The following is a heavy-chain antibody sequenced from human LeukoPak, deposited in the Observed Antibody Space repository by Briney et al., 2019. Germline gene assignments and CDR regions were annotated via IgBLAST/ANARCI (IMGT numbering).Heavy chain of an antibody. CDR3: ASLLSSSSWYWPHYNGMDV. CDR2: MNPNSGNT. J-gene: IGHJ6*02. CDR1: GYTFTSYD. D-gene: IGHD6-13*01. Sequence: GASVKVSCKASGYTFTSYDINWVRQATGQVLGWMGWMNPNSGNTGYAQKFQGRVTMTRNTSISTAYMELSSLRSEDTAVYYCASLLSSSSWYWPHYNGMDVWGQGTTVTVSS. V-gene: IGHV1-8*01.